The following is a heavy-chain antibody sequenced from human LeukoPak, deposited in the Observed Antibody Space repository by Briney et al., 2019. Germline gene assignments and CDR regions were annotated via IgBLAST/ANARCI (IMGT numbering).Heavy chain of an antibody. CDR3: AKEKVSESGYYDY. CDR2: IRHDGAYK. Sequence: PGGSLTLSCVASGFAFNTYGMHWVRQAPGEGLEWVASIRHDGAYKYYADSVKGRFTISRDNSKNMVYLQMNRPRVEDTAVYYCAKEKVSESGYYDYWGQGILVAVSS. J-gene: IGHJ4*02. CDR1: GFAFNTYG. V-gene: IGHV3-30*02. D-gene: IGHD2-15*01.